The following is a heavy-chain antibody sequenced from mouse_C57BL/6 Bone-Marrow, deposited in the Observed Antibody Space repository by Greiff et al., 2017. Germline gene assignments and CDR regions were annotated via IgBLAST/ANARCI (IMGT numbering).Heavy chain of an antibody. CDR2: IYPGGGYT. D-gene: IGHD6-1*01. J-gene: IGHJ1*03. Sequence: QVQLQQPGAELVRPGTSVKMSCKASGYTFTNYWIGWAKQRPGHGLEWIGDIYPGGGYTNYNEKFKGKATLTADQSSSTAYMQFSSLTSEDSAIYDCARSRLWGWYFDVWGTGTTVTVAS. CDR3: ARSRLWGWYFDV. CDR1: GYTFTNYW. V-gene: IGHV1-63*01.